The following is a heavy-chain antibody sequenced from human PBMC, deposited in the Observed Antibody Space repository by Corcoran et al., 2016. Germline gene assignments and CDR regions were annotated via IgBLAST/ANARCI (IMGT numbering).Heavy chain of an antibody. J-gene: IGHJ6*02. CDR3: AHSWQQQLEGYYYYYGMDV. V-gene: IGHV2-5*01. CDR1: GFSLSTSGVG. CDR2: IYWNDDK. Sequence: QITLKESGPTLVKPTQTLTLTCTFSGFSLSTSGVGVGWIRQPPGKALEWLALIYWNDDKRYSPSLKSRLTITKDTSKNQVVLTMTNMDPVDTATYYCAHSWQQQLEGYYYYYGMDVWGQGTTVTVSS. D-gene: IGHD6-13*01.